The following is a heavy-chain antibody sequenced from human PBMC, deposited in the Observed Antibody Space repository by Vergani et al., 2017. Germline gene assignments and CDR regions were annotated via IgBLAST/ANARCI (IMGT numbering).Heavy chain of an antibody. D-gene: IGHD2-15*01. CDR1: GYSFTSYW. V-gene: IGHV5-10-1*03. CDR3: ARQYCSGGSCYSGGIGYFDY. CDR2: IDPSDSYT. J-gene: IGHJ4*02. Sequence: EVQLVQSGAEVKKPGESLRISCKGSGYSFTSYWISWVRQMPGKGLEWMGRIDPSDSYTNYSPAFQGHVTLSAAKSISTAYLKWSSLKASDTAMYYCARQYCSGGSCYSGGIGYFDYWGQGTLVTVSS.